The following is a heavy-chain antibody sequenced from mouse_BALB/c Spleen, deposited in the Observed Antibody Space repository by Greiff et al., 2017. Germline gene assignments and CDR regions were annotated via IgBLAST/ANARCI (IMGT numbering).Heavy chain of an antibody. J-gene: IGHJ3*01. Sequence: VQRVESGPGLVQPSQSLSITCTVSGFSLTSYGVHWVRQSPGKGLEWLGVIWSGGSTDYNAAFISRLSISKDNSKSQVFFKMNSLQANDTAIYYCARIEVRFAYWGQGTLVTVSA. D-gene: IGHD2-14*01. CDR2: IWSGGST. CDR1: GFSLTSYG. V-gene: IGHV2-2*02. CDR3: ARIEVRFAY.